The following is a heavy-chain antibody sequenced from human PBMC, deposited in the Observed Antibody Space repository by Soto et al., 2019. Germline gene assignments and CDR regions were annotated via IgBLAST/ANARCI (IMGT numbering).Heavy chain of an antibody. CDR2: ISSSSSYI. V-gene: IGHV3-21*01. CDR3: ARDGRDCSGGSCYPRGYYYYYMDV. J-gene: IGHJ6*03. Sequence: GGSLRLSCAASGFTFSSYSMNWVRQAPGKGLEWVSSISSSSSYIYYADSVKGRFTISRDNAKNSLYLQMNSLRAEDTAVYYCARDGRDCSGGSCYPRGYYYYYMDVWGKGTTVTVSS. CDR1: GFTFSSYS. D-gene: IGHD2-15*01.